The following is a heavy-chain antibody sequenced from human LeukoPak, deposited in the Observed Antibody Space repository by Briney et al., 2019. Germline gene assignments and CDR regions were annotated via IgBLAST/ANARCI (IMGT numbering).Heavy chain of an antibody. CDR2: IGTAGDT. V-gene: IGHV3-13*01. J-gene: IGHJ6*03. CDR3: ARGGDFGYSYGGYYYMDV. Sequence: GGSLRPSCAASWFTFSSYDIHWVRQAAGKGLEWVSTIGTAGDTYYPGSVKGRFTISRENAKNSLYLQMNSLRAGDTAVYYCARGGDFGYSYGGYYYMDVWGKGTPVTVSS. CDR1: WFTFSSYD. D-gene: IGHD5-18*01.